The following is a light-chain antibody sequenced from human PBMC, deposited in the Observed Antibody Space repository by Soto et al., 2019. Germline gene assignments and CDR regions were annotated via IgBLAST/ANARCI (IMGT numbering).Light chain of an antibody. CDR3: QQYNNWPPIT. V-gene: IGKV3D-15*01. CDR2: GAS. Sequence: ETVMTHSPATLSVSPGERATLSCRASQSVSSKLAWYQQKPGQAPRLLIYGASTRATGIPARFSGSGSGTEFTLTISSLQSEDFAVYYCQQYNNWPPITFGQGTRLEIK. J-gene: IGKJ5*01. CDR1: QSVSSK.